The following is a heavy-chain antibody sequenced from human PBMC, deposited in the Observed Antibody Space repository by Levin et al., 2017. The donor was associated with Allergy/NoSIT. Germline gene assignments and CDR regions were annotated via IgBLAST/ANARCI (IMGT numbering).Heavy chain of an antibody. CDR3: ARGPHLTVAPISNSWFDP. CDR1: GFTFSGYP. Sequence: GESLKISCAASGFTFSGYPMHWVRQAPGKGLEYVSAISSNGGSTYYANSVKGRFTISRDNSKNTLYLQMGSLRAEDMAVYYCARGPHLTVAPISNSWFDPWGQGTLVTVSS. V-gene: IGHV3-64*01. CDR2: ISSNGGST. J-gene: IGHJ5*02. D-gene: IGHD5-12*01.